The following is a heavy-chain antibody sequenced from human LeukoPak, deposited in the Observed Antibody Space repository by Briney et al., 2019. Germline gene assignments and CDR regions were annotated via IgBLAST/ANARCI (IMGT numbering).Heavy chain of an antibody. CDR1: GFTFSGYW. D-gene: IGHD2-15*01. CDR2: ISTSGTTI. J-gene: IGHJ4*02. CDR3: AREPDCSGGSCYSATTGPLDY. V-gene: IGHV3-11*04. Sequence: GGSLRLSCAASGFTFSGYWMSWVRQAPGKGLEWVSYISTSGTTIYYSDSAKGRFTISRDNAKNSLYLQMNSLRAEDTAVYYCAREPDCSGGSCYSATTGPLDYWGQGTLVTVSS.